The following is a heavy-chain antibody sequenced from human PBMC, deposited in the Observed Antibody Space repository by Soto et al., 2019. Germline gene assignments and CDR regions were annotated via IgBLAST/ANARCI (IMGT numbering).Heavy chain of an antibody. CDR2: MNPNSGNT. V-gene: IGHV1-8*01. Sequence: QVQLVQSGAEVKKPGASVKVSCKASGYTFTSYDINWVRQATGQGLEWMGWMNPNSGNTGYAQKFQGRVTVTRXXYXGXXYRQRRSVRSEATAVDYGARQPRTTVCTRVAGHDYWGQGTLGTVSP. CDR3: ARQPRTTVCTRVAGHDY. CDR1: GYTFTSYD. J-gene: IGHJ4*02. D-gene: IGHD4-17*01.